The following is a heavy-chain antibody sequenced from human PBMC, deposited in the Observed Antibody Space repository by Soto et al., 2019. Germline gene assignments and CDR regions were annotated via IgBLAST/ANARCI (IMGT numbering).Heavy chain of an antibody. D-gene: IGHD5-18*01. CDR2: IWYDGSDK. CDR3: ARGNGYSYGAFFDY. V-gene: IGHV3-33*01. CDR1: GFTFSAYP. Sequence: GGSLRLSCAASGFTFSAYPMHWVRQAPGKGLEWVTLIWYDGSDKYYADSVKGRFTISRDDSKNTLYLQMDSLGAEDTAVYFCARGNGYSYGAFFDYWGQGALVTVS. J-gene: IGHJ4*02.